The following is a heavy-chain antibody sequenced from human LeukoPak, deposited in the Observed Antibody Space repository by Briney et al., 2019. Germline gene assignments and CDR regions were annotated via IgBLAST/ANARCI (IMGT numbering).Heavy chain of an antibody. CDR3: ARGISGWSRAFDI. V-gene: IGHV1-2*02. CDR2: MNPNSGDT. Sequence: GASVKVSCKASGYTFTGYYMHWVRQAPGQGLEWMGWMNPNSGDTNYAQKFQVRVTTTRDTSISTAYMELSRLTSDDTAVYYCARGISGWSRAFDIWGQGTMVTVSS. D-gene: IGHD6-19*01. CDR1: GYTFTGYY. J-gene: IGHJ3*02.